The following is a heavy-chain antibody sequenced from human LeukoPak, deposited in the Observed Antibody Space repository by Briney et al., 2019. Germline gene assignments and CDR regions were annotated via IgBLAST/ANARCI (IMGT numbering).Heavy chain of an antibody. CDR3: ARTPDGYPDG. J-gene: IGHJ4*02. Sequence: ASVKVSCKASGYTFTSYYMHWVRQATGQGLEWMGWMNPNSGNTGYAQKFQGRVTMTRHTSISTAYMELSSLRSEDTGVSSYARTPDGYPDGGGQGTLVT. V-gene: IGHV1-8*01. D-gene: IGHD5-24*01. CDR1: GYTFTSYY. CDR2: MNPNSGNT.